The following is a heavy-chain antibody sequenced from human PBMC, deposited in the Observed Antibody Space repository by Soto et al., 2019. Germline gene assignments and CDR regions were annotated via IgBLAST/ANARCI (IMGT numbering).Heavy chain of an antibody. D-gene: IGHD3-3*01. CDR3: AKDYISYTGIYDHCDV. V-gene: IGHV3-23*01. Sequence: VQLLESGGGLVQPGGSLRLSCEASGFTFSNYAMAWVRQTPGEGPEWVSTIGGGDDIFYAESVQGRFIISRDDSSSTTYLQMDNLRVEDTAIYFCAKDYISYTGIYDHCDVWGKGTVATVSP. CDR2: IGGGDDI. CDR1: GFTFSNYA. J-gene: IGHJ3*01.